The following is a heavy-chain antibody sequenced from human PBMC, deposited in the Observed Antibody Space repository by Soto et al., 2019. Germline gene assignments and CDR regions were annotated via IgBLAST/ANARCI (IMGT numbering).Heavy chain of an antibody. CDR3: TIMGLGTFQY. J-gene: IGHJ4*02. CDR2: IQKKADGGAT. Sequence: EVQLVESGGGLVKDGGSLRLSCAVSGITFSNAWMAWVRQAPGKGLEWVGRIQKKADGGATEYAASVKGRLSISRDDSKTTLYLQMDSLKTEYSAVYYCTIMGLGTFQYWGQGTLLTVSS. D-gene: IGHD1-26*01. CDR1: GITFSNAW. V-gene: IGHV3-15*01.